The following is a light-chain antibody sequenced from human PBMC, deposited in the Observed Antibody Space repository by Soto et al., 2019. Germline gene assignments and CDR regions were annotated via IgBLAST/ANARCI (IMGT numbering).Light chain of an antibody. J-gene: IGKJ4*01. CDR2: DSS. Sequence: EIVLTQFPATLSLSPGDGATLSCRASQSVSSYLAWYQQKRGQAPRLLIYDSSNRATGIPARFSGSGSGTDFTLTISRLEPEDFAVYYCQQYGSSPLTFGGGTKVDIK. CDR1: QSVSSY. CDR3: QQYGSSPLT. V-gene: IGKV3-20*01.